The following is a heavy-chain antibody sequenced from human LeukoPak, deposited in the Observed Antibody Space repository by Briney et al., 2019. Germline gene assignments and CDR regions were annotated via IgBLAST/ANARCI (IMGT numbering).Heavy chain of an antibody. CDR2: INHSGST. CDR3: ARVRLWFGEITNWFDP. CDR1: GGSFSGYY. V-gene: IGHV4-34*01. D-gene: IGHD3-10*01. J-gene: IGHJ5*02. Sequence: SETLSLTCAVYGGSFSGYYWSWIRQPPGKGLEWIGEINHSGSTNYNPSLKSRVTISVDTSKNQFSPKLSSVTAADTAVYYCARVRLWFGEITNWFDPWGQGTLVTVSS.